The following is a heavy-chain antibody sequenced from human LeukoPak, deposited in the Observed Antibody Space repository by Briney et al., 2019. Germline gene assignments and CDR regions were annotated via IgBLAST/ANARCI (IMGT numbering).Heavy chain of an antibody. Sequence: ASVKVSCKASGYTFTSYGISWVRQAPGQGLEWMGWISAYNGNTNYAQKFQGRVTMTRDTSTSTVYMELSSLRSEDTAVYYCARARWSAYSGSYLVLDYWGQGTLVTVSS. CDR2: ISAYNGNT. CDR3: ARARWSAYSGSYLVLDY. CDR1: GYTFTSYG. V-gene: IGHV1-18*01. D-gene: IGHD1-26*01. J-gene: IGHJ4*02.